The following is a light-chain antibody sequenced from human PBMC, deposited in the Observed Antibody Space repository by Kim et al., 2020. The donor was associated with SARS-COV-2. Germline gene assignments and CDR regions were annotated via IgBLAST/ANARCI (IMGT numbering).Light chain of an antibody. CDR3: QQRYTWPLS. J-gene: IGKJ4*01. CDR1: QTVGSY. CDR2: DAS. Sequence: LSPGERASLSCRARQTVGSYLAWYQQKPGQAPRLLIYDASYSATGIPARFSGSGSETDFTLTISSLEPEDFAVYDCQQRYTWPLSFGGGTKVDIK. V-gene: IGKV3-11*01.